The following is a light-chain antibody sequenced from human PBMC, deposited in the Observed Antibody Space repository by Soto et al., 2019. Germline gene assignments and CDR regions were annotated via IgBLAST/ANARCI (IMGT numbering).Light chain of an antibody. CDR3: QQSFHTPPIT. CDR1: QTIGIF. J-gene: IGKJ5*01. V-gene: IGKV1-39*01. Sequence: DIQMTQSPSSLSASVGDRVTITCLVSQTIGIFLNWYQHKPGKAPMLLIYAASSLQSGVPSRFSGSGSGTDFTLTITNLQPDDFATYYCQQSFHTPPITFGQGTRLEI. CDR2: AAS.